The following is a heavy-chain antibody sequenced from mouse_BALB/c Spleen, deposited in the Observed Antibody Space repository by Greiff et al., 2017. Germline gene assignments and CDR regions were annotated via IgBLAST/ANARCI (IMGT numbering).Heavy chain of an antibody. CDR1: GFSLTDYG. Sequence: VKLMESGPGLVAPSQSLSITCTVSGFSLTDYGVSWIRQPPGKGLEWLGVIWGGGSTYYNSALKSRLSISKDNSKSQVFLKMNSLQTDDTAMYYCAKHDDYGSPSFAYWGQGTLVTVSA. V-gene: IGHV2-6-5*01. CDR3: AKHDDYGSPSFAY. J-gene: IGHJ3*01. CDR2: IWGGGST. D-gene: IGHD1-1*01.